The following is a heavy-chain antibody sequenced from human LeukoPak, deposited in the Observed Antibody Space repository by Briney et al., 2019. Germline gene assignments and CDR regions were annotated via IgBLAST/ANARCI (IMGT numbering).Heavy chain of an antibody. CDR1: GGSISSHY. J-gene: IGHJ4*02. D-gene: IGHD3-3*01. Sequence: SETLSLTCTVPGGSISSHYWSWIRQPPGKGLEWIGYIYYSGSTNYNPSLKSRVTISVDTSKNQFSLKLSSVTAADTAVYYCAREVYDFSSPYYFDYWGQGTLVTVSS. CDR3: AREVYDFSSPYYFDY. CDR2: IYYSGST. V-gene: IGHV4-59*11.